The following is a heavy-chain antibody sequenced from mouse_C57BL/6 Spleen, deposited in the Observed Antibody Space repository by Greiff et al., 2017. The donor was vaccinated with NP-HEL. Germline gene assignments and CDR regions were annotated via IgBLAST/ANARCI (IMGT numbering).Heavy chain of an antibody. CDR1: GYTFTSYW. V-gene: IGHV1-69*01. D-gene: IGHD1-1*01. CDR3: ARSGRRSLYWYFDV. Sequence: QVQLQQPGAELVMPGASVKLSCKASGYTFTSYWMHWVKQRPGQGLEWIGEIDPSDSYTNYNQKFKGKSTLTVDKSSSTAYMQLSSLTSEDSAVYYCARSGRRSLYWYFDVWGTGTTVTVSS. J-gene: IGHJ1*03. CDR2: IDPSDSYT.